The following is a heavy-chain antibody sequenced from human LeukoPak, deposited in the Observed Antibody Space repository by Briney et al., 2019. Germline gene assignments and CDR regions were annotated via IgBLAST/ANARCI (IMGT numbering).Heavy chain of an antibody. V-gene: IGHV4-38-2*02. CDR2: IFHSGKT. Sequence: PSETLSLTCTASGDSITSSGYYWGWIRQSPEKGLEWIGSIFHSGKTYYNLSLKSRVTISVDTSKNQFSLKLTSVTAADTAVYYCARGDIPDYWGQGTLVTVSS. CDR1: GDSITSSGYY. CDR3: ARGDIPDY. J-gene: IGHJ4*02. D-gene: IGHD2-15*01.